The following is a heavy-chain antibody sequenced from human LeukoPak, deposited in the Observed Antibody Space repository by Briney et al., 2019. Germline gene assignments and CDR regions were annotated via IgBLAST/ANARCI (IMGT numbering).Heavy chain of an antibody. J-gene: IGHJ4*02. CDR1: GYTFTSYD. CDR2: MNPNSGGT. Sequence: GASVKVSCKASGYTFTSYDINWVRQATGQGLEWMGWMNPNSGGTGYAQKFQGRVTITRNTSISTAYMELSSLRSEDTAVYYCARVHYDFWSGFWDYFDYWGQGTLVTVSS. CDR3: ARVHYDFWSGFWDYFDY. D-gene: IGHD3-3*01. V-gene: IGHV1-8*01.